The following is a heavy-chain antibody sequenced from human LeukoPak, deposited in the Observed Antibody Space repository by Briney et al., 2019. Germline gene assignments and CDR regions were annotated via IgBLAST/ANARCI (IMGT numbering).Heavy chain of an antibody. Sequence: GRSLRLSCAASGFTFSSYWMSWVRQAPGKGLEWVANIKQDGSEKYYVDSVKGRFTISRDNAKNSLYLQMNSLRAEDTAVYYCARDRGSSWPEFDPWGQGTLVTVSS. CDR1: GFTFSSYW. CDR2: IKQDGSEK. V-gene: IGHV3-7*01. CDR3: ARDRGSSWPEFDP. D-gene: IGHD6-13*01. J-gene: IGHJ5*02.